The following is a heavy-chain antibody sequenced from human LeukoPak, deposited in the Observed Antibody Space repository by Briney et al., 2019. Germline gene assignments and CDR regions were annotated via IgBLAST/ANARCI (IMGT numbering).Heavy chain of an antibody. CDR2: ISYDGSNK. CDR1: GFTFSSYG. Sequence: PGGSLRLSCAASGFTFSSYGMHWVRQAPGKGLEWVAVISYDGSNKYYADSVKGRFTISRDNSKNTLYLQMNSLRAEDTAVYYCAKGTDYSPYYGMDVWGQGTKVTVSS. J-gene: IGHJ6*02. V-gene: IGHV3-30*18. CDR3: AKGTDYSPYYGMDV.